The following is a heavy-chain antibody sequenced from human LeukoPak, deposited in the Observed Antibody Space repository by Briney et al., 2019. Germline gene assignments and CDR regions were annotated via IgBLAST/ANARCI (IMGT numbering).Heavy chain of an antibody. D-gene: IGHD2-15*01. CDR3: ARGRGAAV. CDR2: IQQDGREK. Sequence: PGGSLRLSCAASGFTFSNYWMNWVRQAPGKGLEWVANIQQDGREKYYVGSVKGRFTISRDNAKNSLYLQMNSLRAEDTAVYYCARGRGAAVWGQGTTVTVSS. J-gene: IGHJ6*02. V-gene: IGHV3-7*01. CDR1: GFTFSNYW.